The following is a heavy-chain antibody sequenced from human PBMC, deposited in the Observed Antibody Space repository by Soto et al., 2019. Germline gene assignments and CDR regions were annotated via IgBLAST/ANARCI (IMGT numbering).Heavy chain of an antibody. CDR2: ISAYNGNT. D-gene: IGHD3-10*01. J-gene: IGHJ5*02. Sequence: ASVKVSCKASGYTFTSYGSSWVRQAPGQGLEWMGWISAYNGNTNYAQKLQGRVTMTTDTSTSTAYMELRSLRSDDTAVYYCARMYYYGSGRIRFDPWGQGTLVTVSS. V-gene: IGHV1-18*01. CDR1: GYTFTSYG. CDR3: ARMYYYGSGRIRFDP.